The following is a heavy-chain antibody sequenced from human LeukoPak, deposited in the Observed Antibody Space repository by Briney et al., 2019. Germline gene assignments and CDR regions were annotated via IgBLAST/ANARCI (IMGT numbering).Heavy chain of an antibody. D-gene: IGHD3-22*01. J-gene: IGHJ4*02. CDR1: GYTFTGYY. CDR2: INPNRGGT. CDR3: ARGDSSGYYY. V-gene: IGHV1-2*02. Sequence: ASVKVSCKASGYTFTGYYVHWVRQAPGQGLEWMGWINPNRGGTDYAQKFQGRVTMTSDTSINTAYMELTSLRSDDTAVFYCARGDSSGYYYWGQGTLVIVSS.